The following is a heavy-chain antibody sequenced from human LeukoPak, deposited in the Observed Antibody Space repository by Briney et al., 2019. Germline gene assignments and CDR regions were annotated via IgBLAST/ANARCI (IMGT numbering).Heavy chain of an antibody. CDR1: GYIFTSYG. D-gene: IGHD2-2*01. V-gene: IGHV1-18*01. CDR2: ISAYNGNT. CDR3: ASSSTIVVVPADYYYYGMDV. J-gene: IGHJ6*02. Sequence: GASVKVSCKASGYIFTSYGISWVRQAPGQGLEWMGWISAYNGNTNYAQKLQGRVTMTTDTSTSTAYMELRSLRSDDTAVYYCASSSTIVVVPADYYYYGMDVWGQGTTVTVSS.